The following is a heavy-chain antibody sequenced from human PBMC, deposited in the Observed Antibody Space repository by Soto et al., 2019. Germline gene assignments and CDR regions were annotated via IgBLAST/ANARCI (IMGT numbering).Heavy chain of an antibody. CDR2: IYYSGSI. CDR3: AKSLWDTSGWKTDY. Sequence: QVQLQESGPGLVKPSETLSLTCTVSGDYISSLYWSWIRQPPGKGLEWIGYIYYSGSINYNPSLKSRVTISVDPSKNKFSLRLSSVTAADTAVYYCAKSLWDTSGWKTDYWGQGTLVTVSS. D-gene: IGHD6-19*01. V-gene: IGHV4-59*01. CDR1: GDYISSLY. J-gene: IGHJ4*02.